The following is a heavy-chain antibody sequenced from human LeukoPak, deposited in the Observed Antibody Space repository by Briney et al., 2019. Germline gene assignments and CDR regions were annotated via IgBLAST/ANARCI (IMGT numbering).Heavy chain of an antibody. CDR3: ARRLSNDYGDYLITYFDY. CDR1: GGSFSGYY. J-gene: IGHJ4*02. D-gene: IGHD4-17*01. Sequence: SETLSLTCAVYGGSFSGYYWSWIRQPPGMGLEWIGSIYYSGSTYYNPSLKSRVTISVDTSKNQFSLKLSSVTAADTAVYYCARRLSNDYGDYLITYFDYWGQGTLVTVSS. V-gene: IGHV4-34*01. CDR2: IYYSGST.